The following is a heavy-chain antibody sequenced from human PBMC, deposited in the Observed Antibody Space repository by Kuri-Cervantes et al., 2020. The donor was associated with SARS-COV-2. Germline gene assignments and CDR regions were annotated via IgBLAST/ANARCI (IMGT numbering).Heavy chain of an antibody. CDR2: SSSNGGST. CDR1: GFTFSSYA. J-gene: IGHJ4*02. V-gene: IGHV3-64*01. CDR3: AREGGGGIFGVVIIPVYFDY. D-gene: IGHD3-3*01. Sequence: GESMKISCAASGFTFSSYAMHLVRQAPGRGLEYVSASSSNGGSTYYANSVKGRFTISRNNSKNTLYLQMNSLRAEDTAVYYCAREGGGGIFGVVIIPVYFDYWGQGTLVTVSS.